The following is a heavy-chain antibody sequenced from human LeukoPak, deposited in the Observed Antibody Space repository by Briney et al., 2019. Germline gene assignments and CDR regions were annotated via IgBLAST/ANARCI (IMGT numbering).Heavy chain of an antibody. V-gene: IGHV4-34*01. CDR2: INHSGST. J-gene: IGHJ4*02. Sequence: PSETLSLTCAVYGGSFSGYYWSWIRQPPGKGLEWVGEINHSGSTNYNPSLKSRVTISVDTSKNQFSLKLSSVTAADTAVYYCARGAWLLRGRRGSDFDYWGQGTLVTVSS. CDR3: ARGAWLLRGRRGSDFDY. D-gene: IGHD3-22*01. CDR1: GGSFSGYY.